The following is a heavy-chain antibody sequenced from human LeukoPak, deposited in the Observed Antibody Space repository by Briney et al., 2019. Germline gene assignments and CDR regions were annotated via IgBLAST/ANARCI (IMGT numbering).Heavy chain of an antibody. Sequence: SETLSLTCTVSGGSISSGDYYWSWIRQPPGKGLEWIGYIYYSGSTNYNPSLKSRVTISVDTSKNQFSLKLSSVTAADTAVYYCARGQTVAGALYYYYGMDVWGQGTTVTVSS. CDR1: GGSISSGDYY. D-gene: IGHD6-19*01. CDR2: IYYSGST. J-gene: IGHJ6*02. CDR3: ARGQTVAGALYYYYGMDV. V-gene: IGHV4-61*08.